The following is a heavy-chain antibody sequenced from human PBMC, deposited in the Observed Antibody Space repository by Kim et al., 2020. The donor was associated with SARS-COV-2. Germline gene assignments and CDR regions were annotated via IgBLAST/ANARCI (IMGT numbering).Heavy chain of an antibody. D-gene: IGHD6-13*01. J-gene: IGHJ4*02. Sequence: RGSLRLSCAASGFTFSSYSMNWVRQAPGKGLEWVSYISSSSSTIYYADSVKGRFTISRDNAKNSLYLQMNSLRDEDTAVYYCARDTPPYSSSWYDLFSGSRRSDADGASDYWGQGTLVTVSS. CDR2: ISSSSSTI. CDR3: ARDTPPYSSSWYDLFSGSRRSDADGASDY. CDR1: GFTFSSYS. V-gene: IGHV3-48*02.